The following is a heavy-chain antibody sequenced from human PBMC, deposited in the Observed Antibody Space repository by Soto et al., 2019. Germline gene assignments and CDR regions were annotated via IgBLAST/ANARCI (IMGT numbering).Heavy chain of an antibody. D-gene: IGHD6-13*01. J-gene: IGHJ4*02. CDR2: VYRTGST. CDR3: ARARAPIAAAAIFDR. V-gene: IGHV4-4*02. CDR1: GGSISTSNW. Sequence: QVQLQESGPGLVKPSGTLSLTCAVSGGSISTSNWWSWVRQPPGKGLEWIGEVYRTGSTNYNPSLESRVTVSIDTSQNQFSLRLTSVTAADTAVYYCARARAPIAAAAIFDRWGQGTLVTVSS.